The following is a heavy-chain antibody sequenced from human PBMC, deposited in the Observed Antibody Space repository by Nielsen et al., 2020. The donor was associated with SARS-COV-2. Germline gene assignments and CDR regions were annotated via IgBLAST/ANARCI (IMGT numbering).Heavy chain of an antibody. CDR3: AAVSRNTMIAYWVFDY. CDR2: IVVGSGNT. J-gene: IGHJ4*02. V-gene: IGHV1-58*01. D-gene: IGHD3-22*01. Sequence: SVKVSCKASGFTFTSSAVQWVRQARGQRLEWIGWIVVGSGNTNYAQKFQERVTITRDMSTSTAYMELSSLRSEDKAVYYCAAVSRNTMIAYWVFDYWGQGTLVTVSS. CDR1: GFTFTSSA.